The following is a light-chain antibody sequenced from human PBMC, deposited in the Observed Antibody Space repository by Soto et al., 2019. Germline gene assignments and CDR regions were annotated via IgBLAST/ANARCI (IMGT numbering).Light chain of an antibody. CDR1: SSDVGAYDF. CDR2: EVS. CDR3: SSYTSSSTRV. J-gene: IGLJ1*01. Sequence: SVLTPPVSLSWFPGHSVTISCTGNSSDVGAYDFVSWYQQHPDKAPKLMIYEVSNRPSGVSNRFSGSKSVNTATLTISGLQAEDEADYYCSSYTSSSTRVFGTGTKVTVL. V-gene: IGLV2-14*03.